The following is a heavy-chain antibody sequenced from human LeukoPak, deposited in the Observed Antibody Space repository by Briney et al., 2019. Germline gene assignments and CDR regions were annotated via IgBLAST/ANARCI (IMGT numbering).Heavy chain of an antibody. CDR1: GGSFSGYY. CDR3: ARDKQWLAH. Sequence: SETLSLTCAVYGGSFSGYYWSWIRQPPGKGLEWVGEINHSGSTNYNPSLKSRVTISVGTSKNQFSLKLSSVTAADTAVYYCARDKQWLAHWGQGTLVTDSS. V-gene: IGHV4-34*01. D-gene: IGHD6-19*01. CDR2: INHSGST. J-gene: IGHJ4*02.